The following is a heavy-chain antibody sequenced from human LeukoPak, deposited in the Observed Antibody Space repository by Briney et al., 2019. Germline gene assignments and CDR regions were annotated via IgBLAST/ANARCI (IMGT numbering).Heavy chain of an antibody. Sequence: PGGSLRLSCAASGXTFRTFWMSWVRQAPGSGLEWVANIKQDGSDKYYVDSVEGRFTISRDNAKNSLYLEMNSLRVEDTAVYYCARDHDGDSEYFDYWGQGTLVTASS. V-gene: IGHV3-7*04. J-gene: IGHJ4*02. CDR1: GXTFRTFW. D-gene: IGHD4-17*01. CDR2: IKQDGSDK. CDR3: ARDHDGDSEYFDY.